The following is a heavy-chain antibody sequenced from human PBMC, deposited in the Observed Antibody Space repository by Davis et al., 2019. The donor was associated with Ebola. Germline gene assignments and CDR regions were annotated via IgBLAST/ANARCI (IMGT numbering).Heavy chain of an antibody. CDR3: ARGWVRSGLDY. V-gene: IGHV6-1*01. Sequence: HSQTLSLTCDISGDSVSSNSGAWNWIRQSPSRGLEWLGRTYYSSKWYKDYAVSVKSRITINLDTSKNQFSLQLNSVTPEDTAVYYSARGWVRSGLDYWGQGILVTVSS. J-gene: IGHJ4*02. CDR2: TYYSSKWYK. CDR1: GDSVSSNSGA. D-gene: IGHD4-17*01.